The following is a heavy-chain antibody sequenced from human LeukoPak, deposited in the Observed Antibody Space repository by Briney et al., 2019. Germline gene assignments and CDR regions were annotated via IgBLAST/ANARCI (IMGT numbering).Heavy chain of an antibody. CDR2: ISAYNGDT. Sequence: GASVKVSCKASGYTFTSYGISWVRQAPGQGLEWMGWISAYNGDTNSAQKLQGRVTMTTDTSTSTAYMELRSLRSDDTAVYYCARDKQWLVRWGDYYGMDVWGQGTTVTVSS. V-gene: IGHV1-18*01. J-gene: IGHJ6*02. CDR3: ARDKQWLVRWGDYYGMDV. D-gene: IGHD6-19*01. CDR1: GYTFTSYG.